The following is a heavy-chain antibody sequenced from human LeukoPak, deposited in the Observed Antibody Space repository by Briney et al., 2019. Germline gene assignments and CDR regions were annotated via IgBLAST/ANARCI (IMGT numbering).Heavy chain of an antibody. Sequence: GGSLRLSCAASGFTFSDYYMSWIRQAPAKGMEWVSYISSSSGTTTHYADSVKGRFTISRDNAKNSLHLQMNSLRAEDTAVYYCARVRGSYSVDYWGQGTLVTVSS. V-gene: IGHV3-11*04. CDR2: ISSSSGTTT. J-gene: IGHJ4*02. D-gene: IGHD1-26*01. CDR3: ARVRGSYSVDY. CDR1: GFTFSDYY.